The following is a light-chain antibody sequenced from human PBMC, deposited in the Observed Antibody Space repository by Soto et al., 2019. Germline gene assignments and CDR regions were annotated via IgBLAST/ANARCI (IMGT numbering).Light chain of an antibody. Sequence: IQMTHSPSTLSASVLYRVTITFRASQSISSWLAWYQQKPGKAPKLLIYDVSSLESGVPSRFSGGGTGTDFTLTISSLQPEDFATFYCQQSYTTPTFGQGTKVDI. V-gene: IGKV1-5*01. CDR2: DVS. CDR1: QSISSW. J-gene: IGKJ1*01. CDR3: QQSYTTPT.